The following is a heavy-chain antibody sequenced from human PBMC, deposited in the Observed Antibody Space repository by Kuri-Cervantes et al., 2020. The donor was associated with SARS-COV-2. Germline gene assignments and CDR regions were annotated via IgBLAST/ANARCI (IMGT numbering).Heavy chain of an antibody. J-gene: IGHJ3*02. CDR1: GGTFSSYA. V-gene: IGHV1-69*05. CDR2: IIPIFGTA. CDR3: ARGPGAADVFDI. Sequence: SVKVSCKASGGTFSSYAISWVRQAPGQGLEWMGGIIPIFGTANYAQKFQGRVTITRNTSISTAYMELSSLRSEDTAVYYCARGPGAADVFDIWGQGTMVTVSS. D-gene: IGHD3-10*01.